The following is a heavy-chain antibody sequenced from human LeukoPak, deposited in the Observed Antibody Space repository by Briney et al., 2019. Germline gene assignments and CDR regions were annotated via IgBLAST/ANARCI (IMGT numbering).Heavy chain of an antibody. D-gene: IGHD5-12*01. J-gene: IGHJ5*02. CDR2: IWYDGSNK. CDR1: GFTFSNYG. Sequence: GGSLRLSCVASGFTFSNYGMHWVRQAPGKRLEWVAVIWYDGSNKYYIESVEGRFTISRDNPMNTVYLQMDSLRAEDTAVYYCARDFGDTGYDRGWFDPWGQGTLVTVSS. CDR3: ARDFGDTGYDRGWFDP. V-gene: IGHV3-33*01.